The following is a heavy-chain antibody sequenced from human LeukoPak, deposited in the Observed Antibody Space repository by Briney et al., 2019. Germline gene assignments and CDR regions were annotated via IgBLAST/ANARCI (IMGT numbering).Heavy chain of an antibody. D-gene: IGHD5-24*01. V-gene: IGHV3-23*01. Sequence: GGSLRLSCAASGITFSSYAMSWVRQAPGEGLEWVSAISGSGGSTYYADSVKGRFTISRDNSKKTLYLQMNRLRDEDTAVYYCAKDLAEMATIIDLGGQGTRVSVSS. CDR3: AKDLAEMATIIDL. J-gene: IGHJ4*02. CDR2: ISGSGGST. CDR1: GITFSSYA.